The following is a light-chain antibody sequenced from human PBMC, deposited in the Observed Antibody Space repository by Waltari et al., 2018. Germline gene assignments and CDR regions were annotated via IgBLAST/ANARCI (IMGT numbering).Light chain of an antibody. CDR1: QSRLHRNGNNY. J-gene: IGKJ1*01. V-gene: IGKV2-28*01. CDR3: MQSLQTLWT. Sequence: DIVVTQSPLSLPVTPGEPASISCRSSQSRLHRNGNNYLDWYLQKPGQSPQLLIYLGSNRAAGVPDRFSGRGSGTDFTLRISRVEAEDVGVYYCMQSLQTLWTFGPGTKVEIK. CDR2: LGS.